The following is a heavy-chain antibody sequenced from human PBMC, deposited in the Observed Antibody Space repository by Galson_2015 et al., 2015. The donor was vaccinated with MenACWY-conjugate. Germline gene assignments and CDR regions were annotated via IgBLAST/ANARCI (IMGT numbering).Heavy chain of an antibody. V-gene: IGHV3-74*03. Sequence: LRLSCAASGFAFRDFCMHWVRQAPGKGLECVSRICAGGISIMYGDSVRGRFTTSRDDAENTLYLQMDSLRADDTAVYFCVRGSSGWRGMDIWGQGTTVTVSS. D-gene: IGHD6-19*01. CDR1: GFAFRDFC. CDR2: ICAGGISI. J-gene: IGHJ6*02. CDR3: VRGSSGWRGMDI.